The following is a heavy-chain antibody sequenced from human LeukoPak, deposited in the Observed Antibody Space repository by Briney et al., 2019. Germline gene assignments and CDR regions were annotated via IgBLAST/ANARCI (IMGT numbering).Heavy chain of an antibody. V-gene: IGHV1-18*01. J-gene: IGHJ4*02. CDR1: GYTFTSYG. D-gene: IGHD3-16*01. CDR2: ISAYNGNT. CDR3: ARAVGHGGCDY. Sequence: GASVKVSCKASGYTFTSYGISWVRQAPGQGLEWMGWISAYNGNTNYAQKLQGRVTMTRDMSTSTVYMELSSLRSEDTAVYYCARAVGHGGCDYWGQGTLVAVSS.